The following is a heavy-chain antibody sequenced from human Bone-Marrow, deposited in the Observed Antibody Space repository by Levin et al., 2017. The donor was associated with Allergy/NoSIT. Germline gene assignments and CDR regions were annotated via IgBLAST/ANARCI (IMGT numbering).Heavy chain of an antibody. D-gene: IGHD3-10*01. Sequence: GGSLRLSCAASGFTFSSYGMHWVRQAPGKGLEWVAVISYDGSNKYYADSVKGRFTISRDNSKNTLYLQMNSLRAEDTAVYYCAKEYRPGKRNSLTFSGSWGQGTLVTVSS. V-gene: IGHV3-30*18. J-gene: IGHJ4*02. CDR1: GFTFSSYG. CDR2: ISYDGSNK. CDR3: AKEYRPGKRNSLTFSGS.